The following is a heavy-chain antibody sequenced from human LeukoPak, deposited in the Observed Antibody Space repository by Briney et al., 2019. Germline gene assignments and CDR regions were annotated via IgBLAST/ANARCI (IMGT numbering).Heavy chain of an antibody. Sequence: PGGSLRLSCAASGFTFSSYAMHWVRQAPGKGLEWVAVISYDGSNKYYADSVKGRFTISRDNSENTLYLQMNRLRAEDTAVYHCAKSHQLLYSSSWCYDYWGQGTLVTVSS. CDR1: GFTFSSYA. D-gene: IGHD6-13*01. CDR2: ISYDGSNK. V-gene: IGHV3-30*04. J-gene: IGHJ4*02. CDR3: AKSHQLLYSSSWCYDY.